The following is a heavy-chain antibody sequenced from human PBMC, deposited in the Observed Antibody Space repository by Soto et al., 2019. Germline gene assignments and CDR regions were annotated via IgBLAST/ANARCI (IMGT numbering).Heavy chain of an antibody. CDR1: GGTFSPYT. D-gene: IGHD3-10*01. Sequence: QVQLVQSGAEVKKPGSSVKVSCKASGGTFSPYTVNCVRQAPGQGLERMGRIIPFLGVTNYAQKFQARVTLTADTSTTTAYMELSGLRFEDTAVYYFARDWESTVSTWSFGAFWGRGTLVTVSS. J-gene: IGHJ4*02. CDR2: IIPFLGVT. V-gene: IGHV1-69*08. CDR3: ARDWESTVSTWSFGAF.